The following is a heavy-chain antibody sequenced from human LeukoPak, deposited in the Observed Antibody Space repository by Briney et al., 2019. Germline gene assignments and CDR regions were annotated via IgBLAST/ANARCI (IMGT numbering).Heavy chain of an antibody. V-gene: IGHV1-18*01. CDR1: GYTFTSYG. CDR3: AGRYCSSTSCYLWPASHYYYYMDV. D-gene: IGHD2-2*01. J-gene: IGHJ6*03. CDR2: ISAYNGNT. Sequence: ASVKVSCKASGYTFTSYGISWVRQAPGQGLEWMGWISAYNGNTNYAQKLQGRVTMTTDTSTSTAYMELRSLRSDDTAVYYCAGRYCSSTSCYLWPASHYYYYMDVWGKGTTVTISS.